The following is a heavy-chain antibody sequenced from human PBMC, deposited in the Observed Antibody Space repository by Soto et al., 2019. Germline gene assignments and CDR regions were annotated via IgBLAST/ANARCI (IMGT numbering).Heavy chain of an antibody. J-gene: IGHJ5*02. D-gene: IGHD3-22*01. V-gene: IGHV4-31*03. CDR1: GGSISDGYY. CDR2: ISDSGST. Sequence: QVQLQESGPGLVKPSQTLSLTCTVSGGSISDGYYWSWIRQHPGKGLEWIGSISDSGSTSYNPSLKSRLTISVDTSKNQFSLNLRSVTAAYTAVYYCARRDRSGFSYWLDTWGQGTLVTVSS. CDR3: ARRDRSGFSYWLDT.